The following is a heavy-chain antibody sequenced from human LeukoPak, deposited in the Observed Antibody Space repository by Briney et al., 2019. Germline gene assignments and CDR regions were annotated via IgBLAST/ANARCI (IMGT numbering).Heavy chain of an antibody. Sequence: ASVKVSCKASGYTFITYYMHWVRQAPGQGLEWVGQINPDGGNTRYAQRFHGRVILSTDMSTSTVYMEVSSLRSDDTAVYYCARALVNPTLGSWGQGTLVTVSS. J-gene: IGHJ5*01. CDR2: INPDGGNT. CDR3: ARALVNPTLGS. V-gene: IGHV1-46*01. CDR1: GYTFITYY. D-gene: IGHD3-10*01.